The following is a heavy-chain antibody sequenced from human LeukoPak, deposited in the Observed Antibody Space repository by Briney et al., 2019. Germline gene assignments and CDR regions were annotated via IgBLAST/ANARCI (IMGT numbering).Heavy chain of an antibody. V-gene: IGHV4-59*01. CDR3: AATSYYDSSGCFNY. D-gene: IGHD3-22*01. CDR1: GGSISSYY. Sequence: SETLSLTCTVSGGSISSYYWSWIRQPPGKGLEWIGYVAYSGSTNYNPSLKSRVTISVDTSKNQFSLKLSSVTAADTAVYHCAATSYYDSSGCFNYWGQGTLVTVSS. J-gene: IGHJ4*02. CDR2: VAYSGST.